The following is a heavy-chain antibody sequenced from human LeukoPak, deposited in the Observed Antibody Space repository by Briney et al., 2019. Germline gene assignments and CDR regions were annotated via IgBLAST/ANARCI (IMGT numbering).Heavy chain of an antibody. J-gene: IGHJ6*02. V-gene: IGHV3-9*01. CDR2: ISWNSGSI. CDR3: AKSLRYYYGMDV. CDR1: GFTFDDYA. Sequence: PGGSLRLSCAASGFTFDDYAMHWVRQAPGKGLEWVSRISWNSGSIGYADSVKGRFTVSRDNAKNSLYLQMNSLRPEDTALYYCAKSLRYYYGMDVWGQGTAVTVSS.